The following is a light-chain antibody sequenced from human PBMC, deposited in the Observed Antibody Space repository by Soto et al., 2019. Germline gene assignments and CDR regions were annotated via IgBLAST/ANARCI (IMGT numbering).Light chain of an antibody. CDR3: QRYNNWPLT. J-gene: IGKJ4*01. CDR2: GAS. CDR1: QGIGST. V-gene: IGKV3-15*01. Sequence: EMVMTQSPATLSVSPLEVGTLSGMASQGIGSTLAWYQQKPGQTPRLLIYGASTRATGVPARFSGSGSGTEFTLTINSLQSEDFAVYYCQRYNNWPLTFGGGTKVDIK.